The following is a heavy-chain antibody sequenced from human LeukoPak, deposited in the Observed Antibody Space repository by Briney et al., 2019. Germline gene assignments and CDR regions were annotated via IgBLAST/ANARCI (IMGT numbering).Heavy chain of an antibody. CDR2: INANNGGT. V-gene: IGHV1-2*02. CDR1: GYTFTDYY. J-gene: IGHJ4*02. Sequence: ASVKVSCKASGYTFTDYYVHWMRQAPGQGLEWMGWINANNGGTNYAHKFQGRVTMTRDTSISTAYMELASLRSDDTAVYYCATGGQYYHGSFDSWGQGTLVTVSS. D-gene: IGHD3-22*01. CDR3: ATGGQYYHGSFDS.